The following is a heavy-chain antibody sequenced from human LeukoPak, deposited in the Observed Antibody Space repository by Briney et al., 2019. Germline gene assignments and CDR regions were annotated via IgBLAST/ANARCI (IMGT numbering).Heavy chain of an antibody. CDR3: ARGGVDL. J-gene: IGHJ2*01. Sequence: GGSLRLSCAASGFTFSSYIMNWVRQAPGKGLEWVSSISSSSTYIYYADSVKGRFTISRDNAKNTVYLHMDSLRAEDTAVYYCARGGVDLWGRGTLVTVSS. CDR1: GFTFSSYI. D-gene: IGHD6-25*01. CDR2: ISSSSTYI. V-gene: IGHV3-21*01.